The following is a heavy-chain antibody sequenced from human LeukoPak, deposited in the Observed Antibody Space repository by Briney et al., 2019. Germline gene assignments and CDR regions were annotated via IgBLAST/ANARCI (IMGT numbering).Heavy chain of an antibody. Sequence: SETLSLTCAVYGGSFSGYYWSWIRQPPGKGLEWIGEINHSGSTNYNPSLKSRVTISVDTSKNQFSLKLSSVTAADTAVYYCARVRLLWFGELLSYFDYWGQGTLVTVSS. CDR2: INHSGST. V-gene: IGHV4-34*01. J-gene: IGHJ4*02. CDR1: GGSFSGYY. CDR3: ARVRLLWFGELLSYFDY. D-gene: IGHD3-10*01.